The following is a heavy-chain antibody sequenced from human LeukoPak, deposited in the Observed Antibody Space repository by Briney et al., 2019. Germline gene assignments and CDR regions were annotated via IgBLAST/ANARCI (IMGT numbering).Heavy chain of an antibody. CDR1: GYTFTSYD. D-gene: IGHD4-17*01. CDR2: MNPNSGNT. V-gene: IGHV1-8*03. J-gene: IGHJ5*02. Sequence: ASVKVSCKASGYTFTSYDINWVRQATGQGLEWMGWMNPNSGNTGYAQKFQGRVTITRNTSISTAYMELSSLRSEDTAVYYCARGSGNGDYVWFDPWGQGTLVTISS. CDR3: ARGSGNGDYVWFDP.